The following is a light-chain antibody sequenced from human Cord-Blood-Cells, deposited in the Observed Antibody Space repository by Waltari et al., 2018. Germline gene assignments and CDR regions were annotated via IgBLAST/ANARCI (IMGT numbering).Light chain of an antibody. CDR3: QAWDSSTVV. J-gene: IGLJ2*01. V-gene: IGLV3-1*01. Sequence: SYELTQPPSVSVSPGQTASIPCTGDKLGDKHACWYQQKPGKSPVLVIYQDSKRPSGIPGRFSVSQSGKTATLTISGTQAMEEADYYCQAWDSSTVVFGGGTKLTVL. CDR2: QDS. CDR1: KLGDKH.